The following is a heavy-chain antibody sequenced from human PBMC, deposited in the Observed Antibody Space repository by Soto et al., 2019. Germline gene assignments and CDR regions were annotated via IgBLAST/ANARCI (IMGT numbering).Heavy chain of an antibody. D-gene: IGHD3-10*01. CDR2: IWFDGSDK. J-gene: IGHJ4*02. CDR3: ARDRGSYYFDY. CDR1: GFTFSSYG. V-gene: IGHV3-33*01. Sequence: QVQLVESGGGVVQPGRSLRLSCAASGFTFSSYGMHWVRQAPGKGLEWVAVIWFDGSDKYYADSVKGRFTISRDNSKNTLYLRMNSLRAEDTAVYYCARDRGSYYFDYWGQGTLVTVSS.